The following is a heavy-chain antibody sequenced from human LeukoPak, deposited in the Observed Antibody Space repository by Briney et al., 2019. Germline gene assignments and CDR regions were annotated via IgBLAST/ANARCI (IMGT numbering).Heavy chain of an antibody. Sequence: PSETLSLTCTVSGYSISSGYYWGWIRQPPGKGLEWIGSIYHSGSTNYNPSLKSRVTISVDTSKNQFSLKLSSVTAADTAVYYCARRVRLYCSGGSCYSERNWFDPWGQGTLVTVSS. CDR1: GYSISSGYY. J-gene: IGHJ5*02. D-gene: IGHD2-15*01. CDR2: IYHSGST. CDR3: ARRVRLYCSGGSCYSERNWFDP. V-gene: IGHV4-38-2*02.